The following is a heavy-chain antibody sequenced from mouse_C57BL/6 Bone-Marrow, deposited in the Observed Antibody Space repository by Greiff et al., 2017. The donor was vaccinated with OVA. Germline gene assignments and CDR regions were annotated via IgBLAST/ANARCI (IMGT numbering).Heavy chain of an antibody. D-gene: IGHD1-1*01. CDR2: IHPNSGST. Sequence: QVQLQQPGAELVKPGASVKLSCKASGYTFTSYWMHWVKQRPGQGLEWIGMIHPNSGSTNYNEKFKSKATLTVDKSSSTAYMQLSSLTSEDSAVYYCARSLSHYYGSSSAWFAYWGQGTLVTVSA. J-gene: IGHJ3*01. CDR1: GYTFTSYW. CDR3: ARSLSHYYGSSSAWFAY. V-gene: IGHV1-64*01.